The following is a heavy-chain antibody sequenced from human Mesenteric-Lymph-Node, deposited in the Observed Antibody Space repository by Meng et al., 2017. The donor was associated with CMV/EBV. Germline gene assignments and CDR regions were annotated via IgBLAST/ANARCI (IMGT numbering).Heavy chain of an antibody. D-gene: IGHD4-17*01. Sequence: SETLSLTCTVSGGSISSYYWSWIRQPPGKGLEWIGYIYYSGSTNYNPSLKSRVTISVDTSKNQFSLKLSSVTAADTAVYYCAREEYGDFPWLSWGQGTLVTVSS. CDR1: GGSISSYY. V-gene: IGHV4-59*01. CDR2: IYYSGST. J-gene: IGHJ5*02. CDR3: AREEYGDFPWLS.